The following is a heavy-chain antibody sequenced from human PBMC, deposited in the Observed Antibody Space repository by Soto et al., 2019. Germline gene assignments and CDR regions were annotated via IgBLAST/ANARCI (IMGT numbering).Heavy chain of an antibody. Sequence: GGSLRLSCAASGFTFSSYAMSWVRQAPGKGLEWVSAISGSGGSTYYADSVKGRFTISRDNSKNTLYLQMNSLRAEDTAVYYCARARRGGQLLDIWGQGTMVTVSS. J-gene: IGHJ3*02. D-gene: IGHD2-2*01. CDR1: GFTFSSYA. V-gene: IGHV3-23*01. CDR2: ISGSGGST. CDR3: ARARRGGQLLDI.